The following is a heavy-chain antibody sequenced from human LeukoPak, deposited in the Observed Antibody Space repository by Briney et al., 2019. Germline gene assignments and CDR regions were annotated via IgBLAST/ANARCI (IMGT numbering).Heavy chain of an antibody. J-gene: IGHJ4*02. D-gene: IGHD3-22*01. Sequence: ASVKVSCKASGYTFTSYGISWVRQAPGQGLEWMGWISAYNGNTNYAQKLQGRVTMTTDTSTSTAYMELRSLRSDDTAVYYCARVWHYYDSSGYFDYWGQGTLVTVSS. CDR2: ISAYNGNT. CDR3: ARVWHYYDSSGYFDY. CDR1: GYTFTSYG. V-gene: IGHV1-18*01.